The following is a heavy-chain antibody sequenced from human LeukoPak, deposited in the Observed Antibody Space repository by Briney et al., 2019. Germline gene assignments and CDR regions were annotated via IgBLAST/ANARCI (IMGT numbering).Heavy chain of an antibody. CDR3: AKDWGHCSSTSCYNYYYYYGMDV. Sequence: GGSLRLSCAASGFTLSSYVMSSVRQAPGKGLEWVSAISGSGGSTYYADSVKGRFTISRDNSKNTLYLQMNSLRAEDTAVYYCAKDWGHCSSTSCYNYYYYYGMDVWGKGTTVTVSS. J-gene: IGHJ6*04. CDR2: ISGSGGST. D-gene: IGHD2-2*01. V-gene: IGHV3-23*01. CDR1: GFTLSSYV.